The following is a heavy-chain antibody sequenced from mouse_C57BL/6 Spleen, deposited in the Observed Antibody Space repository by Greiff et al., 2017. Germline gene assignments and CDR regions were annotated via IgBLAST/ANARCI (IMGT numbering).Heavy chain of an antibody. CDR3: ARTYGNYNFDY. D-gene: IGHD2-1*01. CDR2: IHPNSGST. Sequence: QVQLQQPGAELVKPGASVKLSCKASGYTFTSYWMHWVKQRPGQGLEWIGMIHPNSGSTNYNEKFKSKATLTVDKSSSTAYMQLSSPTSEDSAVYYCARTYGNYNFDYWGQGTTLTVSS. J-gene: IGHJ2*01. CDR1: GYTFTSYW. V-gene: IGHV1-64*01.